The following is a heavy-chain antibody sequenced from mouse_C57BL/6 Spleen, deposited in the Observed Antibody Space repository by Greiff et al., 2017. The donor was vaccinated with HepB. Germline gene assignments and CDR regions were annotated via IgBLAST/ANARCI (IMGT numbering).Heavy chain of an antibody. CDR2: INPNNGGT. J-gene: IGHJ4*01. V-gene: IGHV1-18*01. CDR3: ARATDYGKRNYAMDY. D-gene: IGHD1-1*02. Sequence: EVQLQQSGPELVKPGASVKIPCKASGYTFTDYNMDWVKQSHGKSLEWIGDINPNNGGTIYNQKFKGKATLTVDKSSSTAYMELRSLTSEDTAVYYCARATDYGKRNYAMDYWGQGTSVTVSS. CDR1: GYTFTDYN.